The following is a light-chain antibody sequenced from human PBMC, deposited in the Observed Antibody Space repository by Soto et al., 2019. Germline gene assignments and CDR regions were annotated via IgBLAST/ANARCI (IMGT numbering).Light chain of an antibody. J-gene: IGLJ1*01. CDR3: SSSTCSSTYV. Sequence: QSALTQPASVSGSPGQSITISCTGTSSDVGIYNTVSWYQQYPGEAPKLLIYEVRYRSSGVSDRFSGSKSGNTASLTISGLHTEDEADYYCSSSTCSSTYVFGTGTKLTVL. V-gene: IGLV2-14*01. CDR1: SSDVGIYNT. CDR2: EVR.